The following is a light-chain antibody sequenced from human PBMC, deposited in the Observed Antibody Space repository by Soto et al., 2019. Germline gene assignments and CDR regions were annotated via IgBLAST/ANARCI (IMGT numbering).Light chain of an antibody. CDR1: QSVSSY. V-gene: IGKV3-11*01. Sequence: EIVLTQSPATLSLSPGERATLSCRASQSVSSYLAWYQQKPGQAPRLLIYDASNRATGIPARFNGSGSGTDFTLTISSLEPEDFAVYYCQQRSNWWTFGQGTKVDIK. CDR3: QQRSNWWT. J-gene: IGKJ1*01. CDR2: DAS.